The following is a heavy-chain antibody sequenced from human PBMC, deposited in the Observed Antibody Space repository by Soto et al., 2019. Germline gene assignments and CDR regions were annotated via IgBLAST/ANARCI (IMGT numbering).Heavy chain of an antibody. Sequence: VQLVESGGGVVQPGRSLRLSCAASGFTFSSYGMHWVRQAPGKGLEWVAVISYDGSNKYYADSVKGRFTISRDNSKNTLYLQMNSLRAEDTAVYYCAKDLPSGYYDYWGQGTLVTVSS. CDR3: AKDLPSGYYDY. V-gene: IGHV3-30*18. D-gene: IGHD3-22*01. J-gene: IGHJ4*02. CDR2: ISYDGSNK. CDR1: GFTFSSYG.